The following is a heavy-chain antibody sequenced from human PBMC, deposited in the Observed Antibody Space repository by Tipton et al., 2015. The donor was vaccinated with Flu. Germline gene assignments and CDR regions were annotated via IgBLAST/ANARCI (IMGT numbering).Heavy chain of an antibody. CDR1: GFTFSSHG. V-gene: IGHV3-23*01. D-gene: IGHD3-16*01. Sequence: SLRLSCTASGFTFSSHGMSWVRQAPGEGLEWVSGISGNGGDTYYAASVKGRFTVSRDNSKSKVYLQGTSLRAEDTAVYYCAKEWSPGGLYYLDDWGQGTLVIVSS. CDR3: AKEWSPGGLYYLDD. J-gene: IGHJ4*02. CDR2: ISGNGGDT.